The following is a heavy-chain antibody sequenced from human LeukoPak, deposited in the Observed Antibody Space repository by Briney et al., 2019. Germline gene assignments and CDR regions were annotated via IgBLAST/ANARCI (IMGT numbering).Heavy chain of an antibody. CDR1: GYIFTGYY. J-gene: IGHJ1*01. CDR3: ARYDYSNLDMAEYFQH. CDR2: INPNSGGT. Sequence: ASVKVSCKASGYIFTGYYMHWVRQAPGQGLEWMGWINPNSGGTNYAQKFQGRVTMTRDTSISTAYMELSRLRSDDTAVYYCARYDYSNLDMAEYFQHWGQGTLVTVSS. V-gene: IGHV1-2*02. D-gene: IGHD4-11*01.